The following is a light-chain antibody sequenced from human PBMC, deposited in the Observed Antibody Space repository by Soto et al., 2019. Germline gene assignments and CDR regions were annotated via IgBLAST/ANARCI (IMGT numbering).Light chain of an antibody. CDR2: GPS. Sequence: EIVMTESPATLSVSPGERATLSCRASQSVSYNLAWYQHKPGQAPRLLIYGPSTRATGIPARFSGSGSGTEFTLTISRLEPEDFAVYYCQQYGDSRWTFGQGTKVDIK. J-gene: IGKJ1*01. V-gene: IGKV3-15*01. CDR1: QSVSYN. CDR3: QQYGDSRWT.